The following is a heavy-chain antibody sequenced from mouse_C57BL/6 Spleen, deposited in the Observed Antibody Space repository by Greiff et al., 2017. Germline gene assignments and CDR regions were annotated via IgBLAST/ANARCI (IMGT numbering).Heavy chain of an antibody. J-gene: IGHJ4*01. Sequence: QVQLQQPGAELVRPGSSVKLSCKASGYTFTSYWMHWVKQRPIQGLEWIGNIDPSDSETHYNQKFKDKATLTVDKASSTAYMQLSSLTSEDSAVYYCARDYGYDRDYYAMDYWGQGTSVTVSS. V-gene: IGHV1-52*01. CDR1: GYTFTSYW. CDR3: ARDYGYDRDYYAMDY. D-gene: IGHD2-2*01. CDR2: IDPSDSET.